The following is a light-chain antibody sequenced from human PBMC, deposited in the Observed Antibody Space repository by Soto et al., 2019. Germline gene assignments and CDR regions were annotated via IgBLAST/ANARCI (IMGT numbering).Light chain of an antibody. V-gene: IGKV1-13*02. CDR2: DAS. CDR3: QQSYSCPCT. J-gene: IGKJ3*01. CDR1: QDISRS. Sequence: AIQLTQSPSSLSASVGDRVTITCRVSQDISRSLFWYQQKPGRAPRILIYDASTLESGVPSRFSGSGSGTDFILTLSSLQPEDFATYYCQQSYSCPCTFGPGTKVDLK.